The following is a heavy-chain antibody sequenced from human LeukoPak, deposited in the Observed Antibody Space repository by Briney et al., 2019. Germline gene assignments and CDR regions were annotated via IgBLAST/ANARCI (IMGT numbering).Heavy chain of an antibody. CDR1: GFTFSSYA. V-gene: IGHV3-30*01. J-gene: IGHJ4*02. Sequence: PGGSLRLSCAASGFTFSSYAMHWVRQAPGKGLEWVAVKYYADSVKGRFTSSRDNSKNTLYLQMNSLRAEDTAVYYCARVFRGSSDYWGQGTLVTVSS. CDR2: K. CDR3: ARVFRGSSDY. D-gene: IGHD6-6*01.